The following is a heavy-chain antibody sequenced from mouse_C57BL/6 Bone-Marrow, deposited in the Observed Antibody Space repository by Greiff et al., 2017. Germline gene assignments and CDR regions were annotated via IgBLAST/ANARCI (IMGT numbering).Heavy chain of an antibody. Sequence: QVQLQQPGAELVMPGASVKLSCKASGYTFTSYWMHWVKQRPGQGLEWIGEIDPSDSYTNYNQKFKGKSTLTVDKSSSTAYMQLSSLTSEDSAVYFCERGGYYLDYWGQGTTLTVSS. V-gene: IGHV1-69*01. J-gene: IGHJ2*01. CDR2: IDPSDSYT. CDR3: ERGGYYLDY. CDR1: GYTFTSYW. D-gene: IGHD3-1*01.